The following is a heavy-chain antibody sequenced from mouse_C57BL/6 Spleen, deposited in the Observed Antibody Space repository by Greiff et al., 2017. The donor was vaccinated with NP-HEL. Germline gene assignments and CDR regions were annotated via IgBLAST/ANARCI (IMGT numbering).Heavy chain of an antibody. CDR3: ARRTAQAAFAY. Sequence: VKLMESGPELVKPGASVKISCTASGYAFSSSWMNWVKPRPGKGLEWIGRLYPGDGATNYNGKFTGKAPLTADKSSSTAYMQLSSLTSEDAAVYFYARRTAQAAFAYWGQGTLVTVSA. D-gene: IGHD3-2*02. J-gene: IGHJ3*01. CDR1: GYAFSSSW. CDR2: LYPGDGAT. V-gene: IGHV1-82*01.